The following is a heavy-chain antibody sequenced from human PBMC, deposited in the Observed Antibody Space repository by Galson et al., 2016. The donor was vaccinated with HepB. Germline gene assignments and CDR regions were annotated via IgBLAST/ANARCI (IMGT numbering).Heavy chain of an antibody. V-gene: IGHV3-23*01. CDR3: ARDDDGIGVMPLLY. J-gene: IGHJ4*02. Sequence: SLRLSCAAPGFTFSSYSMTWVRQAPGKGLEWVSSISGNGDSTNYRDSVKGRLAISRDNSKNTLYLQVNGLRAEDTAVYYCARDDDGIGVMPLLYWGQGTLLTVSS. D-gene: IGHD3-16*01. CDR1: GFTFSSYS. CDR2: ISGNGDST.